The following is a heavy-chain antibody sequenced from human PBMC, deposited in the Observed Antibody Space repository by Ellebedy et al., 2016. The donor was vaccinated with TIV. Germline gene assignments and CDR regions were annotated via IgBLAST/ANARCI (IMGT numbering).Heavy chain of an antibody. CDR1: GYSLTAHY. V-gene: IGHV1-2*02. CDR2: LSPNTGGT. J-gene: IGHJ3*02. CDR3: ATTYYDILTGHHDAFDI. D-gene: IGHD3-9*01. Sequence: ASVKVSCKASGYSLTAHYLHWLRQAPGQGLEWMGWLSPNTGGTNYVQKFQSRVTMTRDTSITTAYMELSGLRTDDTAVYYCATTYYDILTGHHDAFDIWGQGTLVTVSS.